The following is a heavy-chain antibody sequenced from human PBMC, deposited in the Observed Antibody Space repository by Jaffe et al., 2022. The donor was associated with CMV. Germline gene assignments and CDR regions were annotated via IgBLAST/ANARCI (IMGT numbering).Heavy chain of an antibody. CDR3: ARGASYYYDSKKKYYFDY. J-gene: IGHJ4*02. CDR1: GGSFSGYY. Sequence: QVQLQQWGAGLLKPSETLSLTCAVYGGSFSGYYWSWIRQPPGKGLEWIGEINHSGSTNYNPSLKSRVTISVDTSKNQFSLKLSSVTAADTAVYYCARGASYYYDSKKKYYFDYWGQGTLVTVSS. D-gene: IGHD3-22*01. CDR2: INHSGST. V-gene: IGHV4-34*01.